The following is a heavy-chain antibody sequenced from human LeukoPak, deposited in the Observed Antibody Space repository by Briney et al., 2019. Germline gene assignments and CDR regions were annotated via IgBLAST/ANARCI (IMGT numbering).Heavy chain of an antibody. Sequence: PGGSLRLSCAASAFTFSSHWMHWVRQAPGKGLVWVSRMSTDGSSTTYAESGKGRFTISRDNAKNTLYLQMNSLRAEDTAVYYCARARRSGYNFPQPYFDSWGQGTLVTVSS. CDR1: AFTFSSHW. D-gene: IGHD5-24*01. V-gene: IGHV3-74*03. J-gene: IGHJ4*02. CDR2: MSTDGSST. CDR3: ARARRSGYNFPQPYFDS.